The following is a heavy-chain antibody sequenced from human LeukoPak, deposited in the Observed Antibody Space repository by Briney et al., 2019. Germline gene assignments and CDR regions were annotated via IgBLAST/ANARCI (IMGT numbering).Heavy chain of an antibody. Sequence: GGSLRLSCAASGFTFSSYWMHWVRQAPGKGLVWVSRINSDGSSTSYADSVKGRFTISRGNAKNTLYLQMNSLRAEDTAVYYCARVGPSGIAVAGTQYFQHWGQGTLVTVSS. CDR1: GFTFSSYW. D-gene: IGHD6-19*01. CDR3: ARVGPSGIAVAGTQYFQH. CDR2: INSDGSST. V-gene: IGHV3-74*01. J-gene: IGHJ1*01.